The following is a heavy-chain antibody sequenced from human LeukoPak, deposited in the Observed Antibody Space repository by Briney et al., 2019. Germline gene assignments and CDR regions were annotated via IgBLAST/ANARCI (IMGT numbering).Heavy chain of an antibody. V-gene: IGHV1-69*05. CDR3: ASTYCGGDCYPAGAFDI. CDR2: IIPIFGTA. J-gene: IGHJ3*02. D-gene: IGHD2-21*02. Sequence: GASVKVSCKASGDTFSSYAISWVRQAPGQGLEWMGGIIPIFGTANYAQKFQGRVTITTDESTSTAYMELSSLRSEDTAVYYCASTYCGGDCYPAGAFDIWGQGTMVTVSS. CDR1: GDTFSSYA.